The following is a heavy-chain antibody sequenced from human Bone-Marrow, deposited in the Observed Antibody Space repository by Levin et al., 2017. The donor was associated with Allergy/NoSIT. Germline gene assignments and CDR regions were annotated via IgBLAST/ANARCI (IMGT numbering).Heavy chain of an antibody. V-gene: IGHV3-23*01. D-gene: IGHD1-26*01. CDR1: GFNYDTYA. CDR3: AKGRGGGSQPMGYGMDV. J-gene: IGHJ6*02. Sequence: PGESLKISCAASGFNYDTYAMNWVRQAPGKGLEWVSGIRGSGGNTYYVDSVKGRFTISRDNSKNMLYLQMDSLRAEDTAVYYCAKGRGGGSQPMGYGMDVWGQGTTVTVSS. CDR2: IRGSGGNT.